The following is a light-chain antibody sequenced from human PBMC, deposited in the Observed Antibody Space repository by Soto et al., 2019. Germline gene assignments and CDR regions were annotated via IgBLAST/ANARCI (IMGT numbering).Light chain of an antibody. Sequence: QSVLTQPPSASGTPEQRVTISCSGSSSNIGSNSVNWYQQLPGTAPKLLIYSNNQRPSGVPDRFSGSKSGTSASLAISGLQSEDEADYFCAAWDDSLSGPVFGGGTKLTVL. J-gene: IGLJ3*02. CDR3: AAWDDSLSGPV. V-gene: IGLV1-44*01. CDR2: SNN. CDR1: SSNIGSNS.